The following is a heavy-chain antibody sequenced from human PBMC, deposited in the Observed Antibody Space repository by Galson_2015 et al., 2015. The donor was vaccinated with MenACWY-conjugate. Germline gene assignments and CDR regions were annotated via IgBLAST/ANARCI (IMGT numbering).Heavy chain of an antibody. V-gene: IGHV3-23*01. J-gene: IGHJ4*02. D-gene: IGHD5-12*01. Sequence: SLRLSCAASGFTLSSYAMSWVRQAPGKGLEWVSAISGSGGTYYADSVRARFIVSRDNSKNTLYLQMNNLTAEDTAVYYCARDRSLGWLYYWGQGALVIVSS. CDR2: ISGSGGT. CDR1: GFTLSSYA. CDR3: ARDRSLGWLYY.